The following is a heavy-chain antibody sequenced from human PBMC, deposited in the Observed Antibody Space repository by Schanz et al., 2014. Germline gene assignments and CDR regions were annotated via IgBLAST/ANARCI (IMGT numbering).Heavy chain of an antibody. Sequence: EVQLVESGGGLVRPGGSLRLSCTTSGLIFSTYTLNWVRQAPGKGLEWISYISFSGNTIYYADSVKGRFTISRDNSNNTVYLQMNTLRAEDTAVYYCAREDCSATSCYFRYWGQGTLXTVSS. V-gene: IGHV3-48*01. CDR1: GLIFSTYT. CDR2: ISFSGNTI. J-gene: IGHJ4*02. D-gene: IGHD2-21*01. CDR3: AREDCSATSCYFRY.